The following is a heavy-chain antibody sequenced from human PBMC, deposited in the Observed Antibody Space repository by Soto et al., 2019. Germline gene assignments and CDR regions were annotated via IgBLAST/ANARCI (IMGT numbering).Heavy chain of an antibody. V-gene: IGHV3-23*01. Sequence: VGSLSLSYAASGCPFINYAMSWVRQAPGKGLEWVSAISGSGGSTYYADSVKGRFTISRDNSKNTLYLQMNSLRAEDTAVYYCAKGPATTPDWFDPWGQGTLVNVYS. CDR3: AKGPATTPDWFDP. CDR2: ISGSGGST. CDR1: GCPFINYA. D-gene: IGHD5-12*01. J-gene: IGHJ5*02.